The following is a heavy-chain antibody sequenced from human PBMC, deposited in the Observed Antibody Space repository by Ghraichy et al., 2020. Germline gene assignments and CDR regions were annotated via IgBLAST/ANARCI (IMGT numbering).Heavy chain of an antibody. Sequence: GGSLRLSCAASGFTFSSYGMHWVRQAPGKGLEWVAFIRYDGSNKYYADSVKGRFTISRDNSKNTLYLQMNSLRAEDTAVYYCATREVPAAIYSYYYYYYMDVWGKGTTVTVSS. D-gene: IGHD2-2*02. J-gene: IGHJ6*03. CDR3: ATREVPAAIYSYYYYYYMDV. CDR1: GFTFSSYG. CDR2: IRYDGSNK. V-gene: IGHV3-30*02.